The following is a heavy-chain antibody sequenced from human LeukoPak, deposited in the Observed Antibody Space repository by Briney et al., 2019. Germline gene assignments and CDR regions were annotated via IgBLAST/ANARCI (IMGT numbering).Heavy chain of an antibody. CDR1: GGSFSGYS. CDR3: ARSSSMVRGVRANWFDP. CDR2: INHSGST. V-gene: IGHV4-34*01. J-gene: IGHJ5*02. D-gene: IGHD3-10*01. Sequence: SETLSLACAVYGGSFSGYSWSWIRKPPGKGLEWIGEINHSGSTNYNPSLKSRVTISVDTSKNQFSLKLSSVTAADTAVYYCARSSSMVRGVRANWFDPWGQGTLVTVSS.